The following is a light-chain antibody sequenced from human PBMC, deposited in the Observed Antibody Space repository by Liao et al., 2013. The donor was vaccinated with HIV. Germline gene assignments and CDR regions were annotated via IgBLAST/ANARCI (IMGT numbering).Light chain of an antibody. V-gene: IGLV3-1*01. Sequence: SYELTQAPSVSVSPGQTASITCSGDKLGDKHACWYQQKPGQSPVLVIYQDNMRPSGIPERFSGSNSGNTATLTISGTQAMDEADYYCQAWDSSTAVFGGGTKLTVL. J-gene: IGLJ3*02. CDR3: QAWDSSTAV. CDR1: KLGDKH. CDR2: QDN.